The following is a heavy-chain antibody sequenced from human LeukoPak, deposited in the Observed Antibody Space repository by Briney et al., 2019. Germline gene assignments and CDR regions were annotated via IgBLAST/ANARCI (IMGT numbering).Heavy chain of an antibody. CDR3: AMGGTMSPTY. V-gene: IGHV4-39*01. J-gene: IGHJ4*02. Sequence: SETLSLTCTVSGGSISSSGYYWGWIRQPPGKGLEWTGSIYNSGNTYYNPSLKSRVTISVDTSKNLFSLKLSSVTAADTAVYYCAMGGTMSPTYWGQGTLVTVSS. D-gene: IGHD1-26*01. CDR2: IYNSGNT. CDR1: GGSISSSGYY.